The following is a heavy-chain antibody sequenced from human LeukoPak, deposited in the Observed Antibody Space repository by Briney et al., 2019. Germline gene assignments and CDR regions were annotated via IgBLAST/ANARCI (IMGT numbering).Heavy chain of an antibody. V-gene: IGHV1-69*01. CDR3: ARGSRERFLEPNDY. CDR2: IIPIFGTA. J-gene: IGHJ4*02. CDR1: GGTFRSYA. D-gene: IGHD3-3*01. Sequence: SVKVSCKASGGTFRSYAISWVRQAPGQGLEWMGGIIPIFGTANYAQKFQGRVTITADESTSTAYMELSSLRSEDTAVYYCARGSRERFLEPNDYWGQGTLVTVSS.